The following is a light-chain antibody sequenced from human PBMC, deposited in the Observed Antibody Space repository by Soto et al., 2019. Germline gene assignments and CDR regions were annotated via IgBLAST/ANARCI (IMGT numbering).Light chain of an antibody. J-gene: IGLJ1*01. CDR2: EVN. V-gene: IGLV2-14*01. CDR1: SSDVGGYTY. CDR3: SSYTSSSTLYV. Sequence: QSALTQPASVSGSPRQSSTISSTGASSDVGGYTYVSWYQQHPGKAPKLMIYEVNNRPSGVSNRFSGSKSGNTASLTISGLQAEDEADYYCSSYTSSSTLYVFGTGTKVTVL.